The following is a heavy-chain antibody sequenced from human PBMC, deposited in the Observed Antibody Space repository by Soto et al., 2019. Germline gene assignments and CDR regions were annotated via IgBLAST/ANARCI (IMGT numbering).Heavy chain of an antibody. D-gene: IGHD3-9*01. V-gene: IGHV1-46*01. CDR2: INPSGGST. CDR1: GYTFTSYY. Sequence: ASVKVSCKASGYTFTSYYMHWVRQAPGQGLEWMGVINPSGGSTSYAQKFQGRVTMTRDTSTSTVYMELSSLRSEDTAVYYCARENILTGYYKNWFAPWGQGTLVPVSS. CDR3: ARENILTGYYKNWFAP. J-gene: IGHJ5*02.